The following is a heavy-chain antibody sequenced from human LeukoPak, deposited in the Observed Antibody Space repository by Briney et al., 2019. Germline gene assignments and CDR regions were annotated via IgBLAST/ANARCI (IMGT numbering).Heavy chain of an antibody. CDR1: GFTFITYW. D-gene: IGHD3-10*01. V-gene: IGHV3-7*01. CDR3: ARVSLVRGVIHSVYYYYYMDV. CDR2: IKQDGSEK. J-gene: IGHJ6*03. Sequence: PGGSLRLSCTASGFTFITYWMSWVRQAPGKGLEWVANIKQDGSEKYYVDSVKGRFTISRDNAKNSLYLQMNSLRAEDTAVYYCARVSLVRGVIHSVYYYYYMDVWGKGTTVTISS.